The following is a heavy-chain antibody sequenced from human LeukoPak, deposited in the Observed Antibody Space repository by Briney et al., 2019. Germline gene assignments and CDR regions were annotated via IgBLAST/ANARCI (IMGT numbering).Heavy chain of an antibody. D-gene: IGHD1-1*01. CDR1: GFTFSSYS. CDR2: ISSSGSYI. J-gene: IGHJ4*02. V-gene: IGHV3-21*01. CDR3: ARVWSGTTGRDY. Sequence: GGSLRLSCAASGFTFSSYSMNWVRQAPGKGLEWVSSISSSGSYIYYADSVKGRFTISRDNAKNSLYLQMNSLRAEDTAVYYCARVWSGTTGRDYWGQGTLVTVSS.